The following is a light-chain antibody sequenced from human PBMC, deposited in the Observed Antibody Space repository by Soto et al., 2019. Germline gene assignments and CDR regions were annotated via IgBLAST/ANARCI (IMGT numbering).Light chain of an antibody. CDR2: GAS. J-gene: IGKJ1*01. Sequence: ESVLTQSPGTLSLSPGERATLSCRASQSVSSNYLAWYQQKPGQAPRPLIYGASARATSIPDRFSGSGSGTDFTLTISRLEPEDSAVYYCQQYGSSPTWTFGQGTKV. V-gene: IGKV3-20*01. CDR3: QQYGSSPTWT. CDR1: QSVSSNY.